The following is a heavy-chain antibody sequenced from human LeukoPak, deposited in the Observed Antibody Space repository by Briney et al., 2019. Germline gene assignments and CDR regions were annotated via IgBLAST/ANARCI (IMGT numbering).Heavy chain of an antibody. CDR1: GGSIRSYY. CDR3: ARHMGDILTGYLDAFDI. Sequence: SETLSLTCTVSGGSIRSYYWSWIRQPPGKGLEWIGYIYYSGSTNYNPSLKSRVTISVDTSKNQFSLKLSSVTAADTAVYYCARHMGDILTGYLDAFDIWGQGTMVTVSS. D-gene: IGHD3-9*01. V-gene: IGHV4-59*01. J-gene: IGHJ3*02. CDR2: IYYSGST.